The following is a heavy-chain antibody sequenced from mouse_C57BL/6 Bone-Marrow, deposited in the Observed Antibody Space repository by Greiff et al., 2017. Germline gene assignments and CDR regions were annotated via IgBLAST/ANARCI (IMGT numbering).Heavy chain of an antibody. V-gene: IGHV5-17*01. Sequence: EVKVVESGGGLVKPGGSLKLSCAASGFTFSDYGMHWVRQAPEKGLEWVAYISSGSSTIYYADTVKGRFTISRDNAKNTLFLQMTRLRSEDTAMYYCAREYYYGSRDWYFDVWGTGTTVTVSS. CDR1: GFTFSDYG. CDR2: ISSGSSTI. CDR3: AREYYYGSRDWYFDV. J-gene: IGHJ1*03. D-gene: IGHD1-1*01.